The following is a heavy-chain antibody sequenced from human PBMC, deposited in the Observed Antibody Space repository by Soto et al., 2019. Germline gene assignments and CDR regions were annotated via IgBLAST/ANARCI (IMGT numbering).Heavy chain of an antibody. D-gene: IGHD5-12*01. CDR3: ARGVPRGNSGSDGGWFDP. CDR1: GYMFIAYG. J-gene: IGHJ5*01. V-gene: IGHV1-18*01. Sequence: ASVKVSCKASGYMFIAYGIAWVRQAPGQGLEWMGWISAYNGKTNYAQKFQGRVTMTTDTSTSTAYMEMRSLRSDDTAAYYCARGVPRGNSGSDGGWFDPWGQGTLVTVSS. CDR2: ISAYNGKT.